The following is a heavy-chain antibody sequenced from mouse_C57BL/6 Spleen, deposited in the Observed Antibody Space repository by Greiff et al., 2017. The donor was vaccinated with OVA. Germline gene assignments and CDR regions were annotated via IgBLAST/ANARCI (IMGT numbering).Heavy chain of an antibody. CDR1: GYSFTGYY. D-gene: IGHD1-1*01. Sequence: EVQLVESGPELVKPGASVKISCKASGYSFTGYYMNWVKQSPEKSLEWIGEINPSTGGTTSNQKFKSKATLTVDKSSSTAYMQRKSLTSEDSAVEYCALITTVEGYFDYWGQGTTLTVSS. CDR3: ALITTVEGYFDY. CDR2: INPSTGGT. J-gene: IGHJ2*01. V-gene: IGHV1-42*01.